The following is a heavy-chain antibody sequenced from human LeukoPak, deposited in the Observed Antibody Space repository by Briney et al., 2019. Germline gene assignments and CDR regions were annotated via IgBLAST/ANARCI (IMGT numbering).Heavy chain of an antibody. CDR3: ARVPGYSSSWFFDY. D-gene: IGHD6-13*01. CDR2: ISGSGGST. V-gene: IGHV3-23*01. CDR1: RFTFSSYA. J-gene: IGHJ4*02. Sequence: GGSLRLSCAASRFTFSSYAMSWVRQAPGKGLEWVSAISGSGGSTYYADSVKGRFTISRDNSKNTLYLQMNSLRAEDTAVYYCARVPGYSSSWFFDYWGQGTLVTVSS.